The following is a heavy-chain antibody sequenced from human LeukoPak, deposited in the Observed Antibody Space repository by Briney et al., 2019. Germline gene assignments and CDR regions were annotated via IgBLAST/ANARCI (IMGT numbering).Heavy chain of an antibody. D-gene: IGHD2-2*01. CDR2: IHDNGDS. V-gene: IGHV4-4*07. Sequence: SETLSLTCTVSGGSISGYFWSWIRQPAGKGLEWIGRIHDNGDSNQNPSLKSRITMALDTSRNQVSLKLTSVTAADTAVYYCARAPSGCSGTCPSDHWGPGTLVTVSS. CDR3: ARAPSGCSGTCPSDH. J-gene: IGHJ5*02. CDR1: GGSISGYF.